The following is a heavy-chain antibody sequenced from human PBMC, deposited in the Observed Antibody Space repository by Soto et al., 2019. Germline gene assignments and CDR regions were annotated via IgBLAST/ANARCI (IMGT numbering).Heavy chain of an antibody. CDR1: GYTFTSYG. D-gene: IGHD2-2*01. Sequence: QVPLVQSGAEVKKPGASVKVSCKASGYTFTSYGISWVRQAPGQGLEWMGWISAYNGNTNYGQKLQGRVTMTTDTSTSTAYMELRSLRSDDTAVYYCARDPPIVVVPAARIRFDPWGQGTLVTVSS. J-gene: IGHJ5*02. CDR3: ARDPPIVVVPAARIRFDP. CDR2: ISAYNGNT. V-gene: IGHV1-18*01.